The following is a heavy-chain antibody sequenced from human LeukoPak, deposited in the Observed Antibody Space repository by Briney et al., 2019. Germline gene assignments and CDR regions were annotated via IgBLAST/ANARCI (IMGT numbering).Heavy chain of an antibody. CDR3: ATDQAVVVIRSVGNMFDY. V-gene: IGHV1-46*01. D-gene: IGHD3-22*01. CDR2: INPSGGST. CDR1: GYTFTSCY. J-gene: IGHJ4*02. Sequence: GASVKVSCKASGYTFTSCYMHWVRQAPGQGLEWMGIINPSGGSTSYAQKFQGRVTMTRDTSTSTVYMELSSLRSEDTAVYYCATDQAVVVIRSVGNMFDYWGQGTLVTVSS.